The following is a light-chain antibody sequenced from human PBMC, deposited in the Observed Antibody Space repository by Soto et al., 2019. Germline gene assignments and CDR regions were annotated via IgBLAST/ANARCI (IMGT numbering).Light chain of an antibody. Sequence: EIVLTQSPGTLSLSPGERATLSCRASQSVGGDLAWYQQKPGQAPRLLISGASTRASGIPARFSGSGSGTEFTLTISSLQSEDFAFYYCQQYNNWPETFGQGTKVDIK. CDR3: QQYNNWPET. J-gene: IGKJ1*01. CDR1: QSVGGD. V-gene: IGKV3-15*01. CDR2: GAS.